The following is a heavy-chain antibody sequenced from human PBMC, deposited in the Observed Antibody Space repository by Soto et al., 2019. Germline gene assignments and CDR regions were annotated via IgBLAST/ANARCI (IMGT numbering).Heavy chain of an antibody. V-gene: IGHV1-2*04. CDR3: ARALTGTTSPPNPNFDFDY. CDR1: GYTFTGYY. Sequence: ASVKVSCKASGYTFTGYYMHWVRQAPGQGLEWMGWINPNSGGTNYAQKFQGWVTMTRDTSISTAYMELSRLRSDDTAVYYCARALTGTTSPPNPNFDFDYWGQGTLVTVSS. CDR2: INPNSGGT. J-gene: IGHJ4*02. D-gene: IGHD1-7*01.